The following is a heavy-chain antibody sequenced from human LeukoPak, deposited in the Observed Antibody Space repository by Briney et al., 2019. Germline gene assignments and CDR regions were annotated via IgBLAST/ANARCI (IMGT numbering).Heavy chain of an antibody. V-gene: IGHV4-34*01. D-gene: IGHD6-13*01. Sequence: SETLSLTCAVYGGSFSGYYWSWIRQPPGKGLEWIGEINHSGSTNYNPSLKSRVTISVDTSKNQFSLKLSSVTAADTAVYYCARGWYGYNWFDLWGQGTLVTVSS. J-gene: IGHJ5*02. CDR1: GGSFSGYY. CDR3: ARGWYGYNWFDL. CDR2: INHSGST.